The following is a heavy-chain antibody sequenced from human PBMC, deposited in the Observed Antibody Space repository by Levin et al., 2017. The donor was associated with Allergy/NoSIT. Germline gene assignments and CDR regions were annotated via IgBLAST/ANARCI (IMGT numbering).Heavy chain of an antibody. Sequence: GESLKISCAASGFTFSSQTMSWVRQTPGKGLQWVSAISDRGDNAYYADSVRGRFTISRDNSKNTLFLHMNSLRVEDTAVYYCANRGWLESWGQGTLVTVSS. CDR3: ANRGWLES. CDR1: GFTFSSQT. J-gene: IGHJ5*01. V-gene: IGHV3-23*01. CDR2: ISDRGDNA.